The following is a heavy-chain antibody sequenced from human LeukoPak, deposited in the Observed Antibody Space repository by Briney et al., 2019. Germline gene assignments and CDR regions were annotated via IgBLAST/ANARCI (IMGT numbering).Heavy chain of an antibody. J-gene: IGHJ3*02. V-gene: IGHV1-2*02. D-gene: IGHD2-2*01. CDR1: GYTFTGYY. CDR2: MNPNSGDT. Sequence: GASMKVSCKASGYTFTGYYIHWVRQAPGQGLEWMGWMNPNSGDTNYAQKFQGRVTVTRDMSMSTVYMEVSRLRSDDTAVYYCAGVTGRTAYEAFDIWGQGTMVTVSS. CDR3: AGVTGRTAYEAFDI.